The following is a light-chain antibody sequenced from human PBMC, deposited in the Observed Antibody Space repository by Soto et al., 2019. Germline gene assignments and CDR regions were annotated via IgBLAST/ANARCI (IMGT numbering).Light chain of an antibody. J-gene: IGLJ2*01. CDR1: SADVGAFDY. CDR2: DVS. CDR3: AEYTTSSTLV. Sequence: QSVLTQPASVSGSPGQSITISCAGTSADVGAFDYVSWYQHHPGKVPKLMIYDVSDRPSGVSTRFSGSKSANMASLTISGLQADDEADYYCAEYTTSSTLVFGGGTKVTVL. V-gene: IGLV2-14*03.